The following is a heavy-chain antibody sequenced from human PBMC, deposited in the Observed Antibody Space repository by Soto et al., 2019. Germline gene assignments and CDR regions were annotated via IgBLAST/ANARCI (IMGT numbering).Heavy chain of an antibody. CDR2: IYYSGST. D-gene: IGHD6-6*01. J-gene: IGHJ5*02. CDR1: GGSISSYY. CDR3: ARERREPEYSSSVVNNWFDP. V-gene: IGHV4-59*01. Sequence: SETLSLTCTVSGGSISSYYWSWIRQLPGKGLEWIGYIYYSGSTNYNPSLKSRVTISVDTSKNQFSLKLSSVTAADTAVYYCARERREPEYSSSVVNNWFDPWGQGTLVTVSS.